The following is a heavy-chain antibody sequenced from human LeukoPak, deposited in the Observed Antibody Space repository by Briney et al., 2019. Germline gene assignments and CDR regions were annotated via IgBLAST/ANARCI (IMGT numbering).Heavy chain of an antibody. D-gene: IGHD3-22*01. V-gene: IGHV1-2*02. Sequence: APVKVSCKASGYTFTGYYMHWVRQAPGQGLEWMGWINPNSGGTNYAQKFQGRVTMTRDTSISTAYMELSRLRSDDTAVYYCARERNYYDSSGYYLWGQGTLVTVSS. J-gene: IGHJ4*02. CDR2: INPNSGGT. CDR3: ARERNYYDSSGYYL. CDR1: GYTFTGYY.